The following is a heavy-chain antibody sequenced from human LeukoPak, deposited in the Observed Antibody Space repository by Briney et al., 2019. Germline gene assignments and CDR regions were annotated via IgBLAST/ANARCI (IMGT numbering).Heavy chain of an antibody. V-gene: IGHV3-30-3*01. CDR2: ISYDGSNK. J-gene: IGHJ4*02. CDR3: ARDHDIVVVPAAAAPPRTLSNYFDY. D-gene: IGHD2-2*01. CDR1: GFTFSSYA. Sequence: PGGSLRLSCAASGFTFSSYAMHWVRQAPGKGLEWVAVISYDGSNKYYADSVKGRFTISRDNSKNTLYLQMNSLRAEDTAVYYCARDHDIVVVPAAAAPPRTLSNYFDYWGQGTLVTVSS.